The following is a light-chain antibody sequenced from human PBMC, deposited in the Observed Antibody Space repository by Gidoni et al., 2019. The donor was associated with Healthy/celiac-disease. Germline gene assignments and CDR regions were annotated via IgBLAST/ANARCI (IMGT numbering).Light chain of an antibody. CDR2: DAS. J-gene: IGKJ4*01. Sequence: EIVLTHSPATLSLSPGERATLSCRASQSVSSYLAWYQQKPGQAPRLLIYDASNRPTGIEARFSGSGSGTDFTITISSREPEDVAVYYCQQRSNWPPLTFGGGTKVEIK. CDR1: QSVSSY. V-gene: IGKV3-11*01. CDR3: QQRSNWPPLT.